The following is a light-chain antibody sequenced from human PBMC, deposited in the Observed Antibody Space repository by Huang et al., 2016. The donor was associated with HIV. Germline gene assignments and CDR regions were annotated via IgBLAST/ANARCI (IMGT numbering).Light chain of an antibody. Sequence: DIVMTQSPDSLAVSLGERATFNCKYSLNVLYSSNNKNYLAWYQQKPGQPPKLLSYCAATRESGVPDRFSGSGSGTNFTLTISGLQAEDVAVYYCQQYYSTPWTFGQGTKVEIK. V-gene: IGKV4-1*01. CDR2: CAA. J-gene: IGKJ1*01. CDR1: LNVLYSSNNKNY. CDR3: QQYYSTPWT.